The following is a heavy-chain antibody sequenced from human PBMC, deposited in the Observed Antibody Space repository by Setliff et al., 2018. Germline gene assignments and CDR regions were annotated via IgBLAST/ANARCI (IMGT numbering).Heavy chain of an antibody. CDR1: DGSLSTYY. V-gene: IGHV4-59*08. CDR2: VYYSGTA. J-gene: IGHJ4*02. Sequence: SETLSLTCTVSDGSLSTYYWSWIRQPPGKGLEFIGYVYYSGTANYSPSLRSRLTISVDTSKNQFSLKLSSVTAADTAVYYCAALPTEIYPIGPPHYWGQGTLVTVSS. CDR3: AALPTEIYPIGPPHY.